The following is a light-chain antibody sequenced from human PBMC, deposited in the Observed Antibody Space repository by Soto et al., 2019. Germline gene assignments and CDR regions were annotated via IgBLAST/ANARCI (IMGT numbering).Light chain of an antibody. Sequence: DVVVTQSPVSLAMSLGERATINCKSSQSLLYSPDNKNYLAWYQQKQGQPPKLLIYWASTRASGVPARFNGSGSGTDFTLTITSLQADDVALYYCHQYYSLPLTFGGGTKVET. CDR3: HQYYSLPLT. CDR1: QSLLYSPDNKNY. V-gene: IGKV4-1*01. CDR2: WAS. J-gene: IGKJ4*01.